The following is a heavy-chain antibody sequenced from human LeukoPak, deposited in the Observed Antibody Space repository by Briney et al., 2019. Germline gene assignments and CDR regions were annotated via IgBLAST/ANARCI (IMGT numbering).Heavy chain of an antibody. J-gene: IGHJ4*02. CDR2: IYTSGDT. Sequence: SETLSLTCTVSGGSVTRGAYSWTWIRQPVGKGLEWIGRIYTSGDTKYNPSLKSRVTISVDTSKNQFSLKLTSVTAADTAVYYCARGTRISGYGNYWGQGTLVTVSS. CDR1: GGSVTRGAYS. D-gene: IGHD5-12*01. V-gene: IGHV4-61*02. CDR3: ARGTRISGYGNY.